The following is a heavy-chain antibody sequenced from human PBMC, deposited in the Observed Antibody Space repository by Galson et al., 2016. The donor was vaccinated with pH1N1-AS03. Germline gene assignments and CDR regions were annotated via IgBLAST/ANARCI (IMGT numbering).Heavy chain of an antibody. D-gene: IGHD6-13*01. CDR3: VKDGVERAAAGFAYFDY. Sequence: SLRLSCAASGFTFSGYAMNWVRQAPGEGLEWVSTISGSGGHTYYAGSVSGRFTISRDYSKNTLYLQMNSLRAEDTAVYYRVKDGVERAAAGFAYFDYWGQGTLVTVSS. CDR2: ISGSGGHT. J-gene: IGHJ4*02. V-gene: IGHV3-23*01. CDR1: GFTFSGYA.